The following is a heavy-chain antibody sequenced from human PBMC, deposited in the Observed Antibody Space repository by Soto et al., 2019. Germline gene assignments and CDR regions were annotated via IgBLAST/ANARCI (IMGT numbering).Heavy chain of an antibody. Sequence: PSETLSLTCTVSGGSISSGDYYWSWIRQPPGKGLEWIGYIYYSGSTNYNPSLKSRVTISAGTSKNQFSLKLSSVTAADTAVYYCARKLWFGESVNYYYYGMDVWGQGTTVTVSS. V-gene: IGHV4-61*08. CDR1: GGSISSGDYY. D-gene: IGHD3-10*01. CDR2: IYYSGST. CDR3: ARKLWFGESVNYYYYGMDV. J-gene: IGHJ6*02.